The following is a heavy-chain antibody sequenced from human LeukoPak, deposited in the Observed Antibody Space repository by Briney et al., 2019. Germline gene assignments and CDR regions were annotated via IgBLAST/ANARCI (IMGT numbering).Heavy chain of an antibody. CDR1: GFTFDDYG. V-gene: IGHV3-20*04. D-gene: IGHD5-12*01. CDR3: AKDCGSSGSQRPFDY. J-gene: IGHJ4*02. Sequence: GGSLRFSCAASGFTFDDYGMSWVRQAPGKGLEWVSGINWNGGSTGYADSVKGRFTISRDNAKNSLYLQMNSLRAEDTALYYCAKDCGSSGSQRPFDYWGQGTLVTVSS. CDR2: INWNGGST.